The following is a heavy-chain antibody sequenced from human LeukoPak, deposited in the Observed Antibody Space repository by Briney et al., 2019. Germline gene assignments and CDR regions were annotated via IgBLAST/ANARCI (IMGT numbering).Heavy chain of an antibody. CDR1: GGTFSSYA. Sequence: SVKVSCKASGGTFSSYAISWVRQAPGQGLEWMGGIIPIFGTANYTQKFQGRVTITADESTSTAYMELSSLRSEDAAVYYCASSLSMVRGVIGYWGQGTLVTVSS. V-gene: IGHV1-69*01. J-gene: IGHJ4*02. CDR3: ASSLSMVRGVIGY. D-gene: IGHD3-10*01. CDR2: IIPIFGTA.